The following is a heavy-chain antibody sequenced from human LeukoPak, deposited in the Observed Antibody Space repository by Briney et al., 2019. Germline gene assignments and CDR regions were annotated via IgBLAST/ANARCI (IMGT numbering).Heavy chain of an antibody. CDR2: MNPNSGNT. V-gene: IGHV1-8*01. Sequence: ASVKVSCKASGYTFTSYDINWVRQATGQGLEWMGWMNPNSGNTGYAQKFQGRVTMTRDTSINTAYMELSSLRSDDTAVYYCARRADDYDSSCYQHWGRGTLVTVSS. J-gene: IGHJ4*02. D-gene: IGHD3-22*01. CDR3: ARRADDYDSSCYQH. CDR1: GYTFTSYD.